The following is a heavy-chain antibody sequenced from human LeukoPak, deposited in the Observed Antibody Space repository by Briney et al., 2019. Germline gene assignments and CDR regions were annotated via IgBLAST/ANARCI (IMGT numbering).Heavy chain of an antibody. J-gene: IGHJ5*02. V-gene: IGHV4-61*02. CDR1: GGSISSSSYY. D-gene: IGHD3-10*01. Sequence: SETLSLTCTVSGGSISSSSYYWSWIRQPAGKGLEWIGRIYTSGSTNYNPSLKSRVTMSVDTSKNQFSLKLSSVTAADTAVYYCARDLVRGENNWFDPWGQGTLVTVSS. CDR3: ARDLVRGENNWFDP. CDR2: IYTSGST.